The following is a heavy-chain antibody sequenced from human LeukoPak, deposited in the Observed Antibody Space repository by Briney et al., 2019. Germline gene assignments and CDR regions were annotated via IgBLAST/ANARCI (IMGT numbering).Heavy chain of an antibody. CDR2: IYHSGYT. D-gene: IGHD3-16*01. CDR3: ARDMNPTHYFDY. CDR1: GYSISSGYY. V-gene: IGHV4-38-2*02. J-gene: IGHJ4*02. Sequence: SETLSLTCNASGYSISSGYYWAWIRQAPGKGLEWIGSIYHSGYTHYNASLKGRVTISVDTSKNDFSLKLSSVAAADTAIYYCARDMNPTHYFDYWGQGTLVTVSS.